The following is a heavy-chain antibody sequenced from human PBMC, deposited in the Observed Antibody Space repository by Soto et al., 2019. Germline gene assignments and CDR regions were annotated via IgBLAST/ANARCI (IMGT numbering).Heavy chain of an antibody. CDR3: ARTTPGGYGGALAYYYYYGMDV. D-gene: IGHD4-17*01. CDR2: IYYSGST. CDR1: GGSISSSSYY. J-gene: IGHJ6*02. V-gene: IGHV4-39*07. Sequence: SETLSLTCTVSGGSISSSSYYWGWIRQPSGKGLEWIGSIYYSGSTNYNPSLKSRVTISVDTSKNQFSLKLSSVTAADTAVYYCARTTPGGYGGALAYYYYYGMDVWGQGTTVTVSS.